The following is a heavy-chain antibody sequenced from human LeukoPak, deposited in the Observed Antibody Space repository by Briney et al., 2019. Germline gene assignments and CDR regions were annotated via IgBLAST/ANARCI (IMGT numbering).Heavy chain of an antibody. D-gene: IGHD3-3*01. V-gene: IGHV4-4*07. CDR2: IYTSGST. CDR1: GGSISSYY. CDR3: AGNRDYDFWSGYFFDY. Sequence: PSETLSLTCTVSGGSISSYYWSWIRQPAGKGLEWIGRIYTSGSTNYNPSLKSRVTMSVDTSKNQFSLKLSSVTAAHAAFDYCAGNRDYDFWSGYFFDYWGQGTLVTVSS. J-gene: IGHJ4*02.